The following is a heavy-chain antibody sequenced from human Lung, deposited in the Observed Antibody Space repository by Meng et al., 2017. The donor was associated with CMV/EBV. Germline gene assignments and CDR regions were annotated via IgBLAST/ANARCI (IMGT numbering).Heavy chain of an antibody. J-gene: IGHJ4*02. Sequence: GESXKISCAASGFTFSSTWMSWVRQVPGKGLEWVGRIESYSDGGTTEYAAPVKGRFTISRDDSKKRLFLHMNSLKTEDTAVYYCTTDMAETITNVGGVITYFDHXGQGXLVTVSS. CDR3: TTDMAETITNVGGVITYFDH. D-gene: IGHD3-3*01. V-gene: IGHV3-15*04. CDR2: IESYSDGGTT. CDR1: GFTFSSTW.